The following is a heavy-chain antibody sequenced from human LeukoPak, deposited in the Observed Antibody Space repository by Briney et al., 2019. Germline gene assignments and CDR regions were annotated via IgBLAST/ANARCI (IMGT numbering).Heavy chain of an antibody. Sequence: GGSLRLSCAASGFTFTTYWMSWVRQLPGKGLEWVANINQDGTEKYYVDSVKGRFTISRDNAKNSLYLQMNSLRVEDTAIYYCVKVAKYYYGSETYYFFEHWGQGTPVTASS. D-gene: IGHD3-10*01. CDR2: INQDGTEK. V-gene: IGHV3-7*01. CDR3: VKVAKYYYGSETYYFFEH. CDR1: GFTFTTYW. J-gene: IGHJ4*02.